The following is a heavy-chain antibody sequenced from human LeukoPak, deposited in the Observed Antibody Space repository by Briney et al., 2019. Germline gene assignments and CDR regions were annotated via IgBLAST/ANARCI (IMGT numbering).Heavy chain of an antibody. CDR3: ARVDFDY. J-gene: IGHJ4*02. CDR2: IKQDGSEK. Sequence: GGSLRLSCAASGFTFSSYAMSWVRQAPGKGLEWVANIKQDGSEKYYVDSVKGRFTISRDNAKNSLYLQMNSLRAEDTAVYYCARVDFDYWGQGTLVTVSS. V-gene: IGHV3-7*01. CDR1: GFTFSSYA.